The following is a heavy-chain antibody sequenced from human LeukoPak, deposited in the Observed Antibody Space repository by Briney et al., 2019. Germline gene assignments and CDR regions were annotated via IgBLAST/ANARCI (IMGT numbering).Heavy chain of an antibody. CDR3: AREEAVAARTFDY. V-gene: IGHV3-11*04. J-gene: IGHJ4*02. Sequence: GGSLRLSCAASGFTFSDYYMSWIRQAPGKGLEWVSYISSSGSTIYYADSVKGRFTISRDNAKNSLYLQMNSLRAEDTAVYYCAREEAVAARTFDYWGQGTLVTVSS. CDR2: ISSSGSTI. CDR1: GFTFSDYY. D-gene: IGHD6-6*01.